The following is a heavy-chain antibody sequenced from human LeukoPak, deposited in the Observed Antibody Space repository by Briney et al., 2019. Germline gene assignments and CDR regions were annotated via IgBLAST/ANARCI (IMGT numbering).Heavy chain of an antibody. CDR1: GGTFSSYA. V-gene: IGHV1-69*13. Sequence: SVKVSCKASGGTFSSYAISWVRQAPGQGLEWMGGIIPIFGTANYAQKFQGRVTITADESTSTAYMELSSLRSEDTAVYYCAKDSVRYGYSYECSDYWGQGTLVTVSS. J-gene: IGHJ4*02. CDR3: AKDSVRYGYSYECSDY. CDR2: IIPIFGTA. D-gene: IGHD5-18*01.